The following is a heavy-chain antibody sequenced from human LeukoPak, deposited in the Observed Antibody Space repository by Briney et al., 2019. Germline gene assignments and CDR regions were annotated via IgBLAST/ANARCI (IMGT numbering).Heavy chain of an antibody. V-gene: IGHV6-1*01. D-gene: IGHD6-19*01. Sequence: SQTLSLTCAISGDRVSSNSAAWNWIRQSPSRGLEWLGRTYYSSKWYNDYAVSVKSRITINPDTSKNQFSLQLNSVTPEDTALYYCARGAVAVRNAFDIWGQGTMVTVSS. CDR2: TYYSSKWYN. CDR1: GDRVSSNSAA. J-gene: IGHJ3*02. CDR3: ARGAVAVRNAFDI.